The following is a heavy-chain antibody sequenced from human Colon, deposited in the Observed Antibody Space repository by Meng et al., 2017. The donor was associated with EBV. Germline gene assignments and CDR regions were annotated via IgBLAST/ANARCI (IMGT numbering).Heavy chain of an antibody. CDR2: IYHSGST. D-gene: IGHD3-10*01. Sequence: QPQLQGSGLGRVKPSKTLSLTCMVPGGSISSSHNYWGWVRQPPGKGLQWIGTIYHSGSTSYNPSLQSRVTMFVDTSKNQFSLMLTSVTATDTAVYYCARRRGGSGRDCWGQGTLVTVSS. CDR1: GGSISSSHNY. CDR3: ARRRGGSGRDC. J-gene: IGHJ4*02. V-gene: IGHV4-39*01.